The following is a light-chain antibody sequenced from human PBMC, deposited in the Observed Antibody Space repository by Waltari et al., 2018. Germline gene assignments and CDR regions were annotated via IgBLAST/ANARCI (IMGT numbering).Light chain of an antibody. Sequence: CYQQHPGQAPELLVYDFTRWPSGVSDLCSGSKSGNTASLTISGLQAENEADYSCNSFTSGTSWVFGGGTRVTV. V-gene: IGLV2-14*03. CDR3: NSFTSGTSWV. CDR2: DFT. J-gene: IGLJ3*02.